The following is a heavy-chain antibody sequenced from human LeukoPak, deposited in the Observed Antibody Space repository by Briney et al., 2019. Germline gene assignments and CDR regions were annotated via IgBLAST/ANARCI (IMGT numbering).Heavy chain of an antibody. J-gene: IGHJ4*02. V-gene: IGHV3-23*01. CDR1: GFTFSSCA. CDR2: ISVSGSP. CDR3: AKDPSVVVVPAAIGLFDY. Sequence: GGSLRLSCAASGFTFSSCAMSWVRQAPGKGLEWVSGISVSGSPYYADSVKGRFTISRDNSKNTLFLQMNSLRAEDTAVYYCAKDPSVVVVPAAIGLFDYWGQGTLVTVSS. D-gene: IGHD2-2*01.